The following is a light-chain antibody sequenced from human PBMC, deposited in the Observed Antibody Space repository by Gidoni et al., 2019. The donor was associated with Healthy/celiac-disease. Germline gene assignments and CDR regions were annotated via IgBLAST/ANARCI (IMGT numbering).Light chain of an antibody. CDR3: QQRSNWLT. V-gene: IGKV3-11*01. CDR1: QSVSSY. J-gene: IGKJ5*01. CDR2: DAS. Sequence: EIVLTQSPATLSLSPGERATLSCRASQSVSSYLAWYQQKPGQAPRLLIYDASNRATGIPARCSGSGSGTDFTLTISSLEPEDFEVYYCQQRSNWLTFGQGTRLEIK.